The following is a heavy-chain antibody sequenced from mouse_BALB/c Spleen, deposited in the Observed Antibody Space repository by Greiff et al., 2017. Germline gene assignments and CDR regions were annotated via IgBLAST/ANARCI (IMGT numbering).Heavy chain of an antibody. J-gene: IGHJ4*01. V-gene: IGHV1S81*02. CDR3: TPNFYYAMDY. Sequence: QVQLQQPGAELVKPGASVKLSCKASGYTFTSYYMYWVKQRPGQGLEWIGGINPSNGGTNFNEKFKSKATLTVDKSSSTAYMQLSRLTSEDSAVYYCTPNFYYAMDYWGQGTSVTVSS. CDR1: GYTFTSYY. CDR2: INPSNGGT. D-gene: IGHD4-1*01.